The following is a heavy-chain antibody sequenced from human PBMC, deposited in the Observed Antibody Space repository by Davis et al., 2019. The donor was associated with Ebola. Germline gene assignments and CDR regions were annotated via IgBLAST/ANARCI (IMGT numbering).Heavy chain of an antibody. CDR1: GYTFTSYG. V-gene: IGHV1-18*01. CDR3: ARDRTFDY. Sequence: ASVKVSCKASGYTFTSYGISWVRQAPGQGLEWMGWISAYNGNTNYAQKLQGRVTITRDTSASTAYMELSSLRSEDTAVYYCARDRTFDYWGQGTLVTVSS. CDR2: ISAYNGNT. J-gene: IGHJ4*02.